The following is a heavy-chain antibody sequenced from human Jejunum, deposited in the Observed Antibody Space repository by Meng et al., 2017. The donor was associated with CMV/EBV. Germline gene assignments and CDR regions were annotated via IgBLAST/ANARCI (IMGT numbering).Heavy chain of an antibody. CDR3: ARDLGGGSGY. J-gene: IGHJ4*02. D-gene: IGHD3-16*01. Sequence: LSCAASGFTFSSYWVHWVRQVPGKGLVWVARIDTGGSRTDYADSAKGRFTISRDNVKNTLYLQMNSLRAEDTAVYYCARDLGGGSGYWGQGTLVTVSS. CDR1: GFTFSSYW. CDR2: IDTGGSRT. V-gene: IGHV3-74*01.